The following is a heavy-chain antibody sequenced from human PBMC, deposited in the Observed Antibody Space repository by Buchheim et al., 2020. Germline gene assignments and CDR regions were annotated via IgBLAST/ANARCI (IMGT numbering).Heavy chain of an antibody. J-gene: IGHJ3*02. V-gene: IGHV3-30*18. Sequence: QVQLVESGGGVVQPGRSLRLSCAASGFTFSSYGMHWVRQAPGKGLEGVAVISYDGSNKYYADSVKGRFTISRDNSKNTLYLQMNSLRAEDTAVYYCAKDSGYDWRNAFDIWGQGT. CDR2: ISYDGSNK. D-gene: IGHD5-12*01. CDR3: AKDSGYDWRNAFDI. CDR1: GFTFSSYG.